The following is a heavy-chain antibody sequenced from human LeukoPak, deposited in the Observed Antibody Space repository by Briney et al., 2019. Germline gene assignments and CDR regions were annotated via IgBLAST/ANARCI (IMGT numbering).Heavy chain of an antibody. CDR2: ISYDGSRK. CDR1: GFTFSSYA. V-gene: IGHV3-30-3*01. D-gene: IGHD3-22*01. CDR3: ARAILVVITEIDY. J-gene: IGHJ4*02. Sequence: PGGSLRLSCAASGFTFSSYAMHWVRQAPGKGLEWVAGISYDGSRKYYADSVKGRFTISRDNSKNTLYLQMNSLRAEDTAVYYCARAILVVITEIDYWGQGTLVTVSS.